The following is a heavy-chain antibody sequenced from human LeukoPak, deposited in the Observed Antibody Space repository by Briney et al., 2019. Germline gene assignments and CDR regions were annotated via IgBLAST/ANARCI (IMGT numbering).Heavy chain of an antibody. J-gene: IGHJ4*02. Sequence: WESLTLSCGASEFTFSDFYMTWIRQAPGKGLEWVSYISSSSSHTNYANSVKGRFTISRDNAKNSHYLQMNSLRAEDTAVYYCARTNLGSGWRFDYWGQGTLVTVSS. D-gene: IGHD6-19*01. CDR1: EFTFSDFY. CDR2: ISSSSSHT. CDR3: ARTNLGSGWRFDY. V-gene: IGHV3-11*06.